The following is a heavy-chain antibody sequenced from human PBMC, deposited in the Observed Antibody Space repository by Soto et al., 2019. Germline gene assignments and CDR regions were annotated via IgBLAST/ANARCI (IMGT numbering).Heavy chain of an antibody. D-gene: IGHD6-6*01. CDR2: IYHSGST. CDR3: ARDILGAARIYNSFDP. Sequence: PSETLSLTCAVSGYSISSGYYWGWIRQPPGKGLEWIGSIYHSGSTYYNPSLKSRVTISVDTSKNQFSLKLSSVTAADTAVYYCARDILGAARIYNSFDPWGQGTLVTVSS. V-gene: IGHV4-38-2*02. J-gene: IGHJ5*02. CDR1: GYSISSGYY.